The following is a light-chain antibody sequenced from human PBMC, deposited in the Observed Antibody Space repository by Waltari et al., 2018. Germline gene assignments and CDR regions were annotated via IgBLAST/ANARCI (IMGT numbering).Light chain of an antibody. CDR1: QTLVHSDGNTH. V-gene: IGKV2-30*02. J-gene: IGKJ2*01. CDR3: MQGTHWPYT. Sequence: DVVMTQSPLSLPVTPGQAAAIPCKSIQTLVHSDGNTHLNWFQQRPGQSPRRLIYRVSNRDSGVPDRFSGSGSGTDFTLKISRVEAEDVGVYYCMQGTHWPYTFGQGTKLDIK. CDR2: RVS.